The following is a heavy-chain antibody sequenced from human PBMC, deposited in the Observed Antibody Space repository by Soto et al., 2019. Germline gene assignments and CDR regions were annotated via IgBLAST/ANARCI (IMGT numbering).Heavy chain of an antibody. CDR1: GXTFSSYS. J-gene: IGHJ6*02. CDR3: ASPPYGMDV. V-gene: IGHV3-23*01. Sequence: GSLRLSCAASGXTFSSYSMSWVRQAPGKGLEWVSAISGSGGSTYYADSVKGRFTISIENSKNTLYMQMNSMRDEDTAVYYCASPPYGMDVWGQGTTVPVS. CDR2: ISGSGGST.